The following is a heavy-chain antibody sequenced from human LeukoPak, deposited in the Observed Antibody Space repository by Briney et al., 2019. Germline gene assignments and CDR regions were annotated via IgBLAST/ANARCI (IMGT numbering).Heavy chain of an antibody. CDR3: AKAGGSGPTDY. J-gene: IGHJ4*02. CDR1: GFTFSNSW. CDR2: IKSKTDGGTT. Sequence: GGSLRLSCAASGFTFSNSWMSWVRQAPGKGLEWVGRIKSKTDGGTTDYAAPVKGRFTISRDDSENTLYLQMNSLRAEDTAVYYCAKAGGSGPTDYWGQGTLVTVSS. D-gene: IGHD3-10*01. V-gene: IGHV3-15*01.